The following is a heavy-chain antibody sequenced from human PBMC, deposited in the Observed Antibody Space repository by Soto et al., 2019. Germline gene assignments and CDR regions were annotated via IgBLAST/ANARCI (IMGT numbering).Heavy chain of an antibody. J-gene: IGHJ4*02. CDR2: IIPVFGTP. CDR3: ARGGALSTSWYWGDGLDS. V-gene: IGHV1-69*06. Sequence: GPSVKDSCKTSGYFFTSYYIHWVRQTPGQGLEWMGGIIPVFGTPTYAQKFQGRLTISADKSTNTSSLELRSLRSEDTAVYYCARGGALSTSWYWGDGLDSWGQGTQVTVPS. CDR1: GYFFTSYY. D-gene: IGHD6-13*01.